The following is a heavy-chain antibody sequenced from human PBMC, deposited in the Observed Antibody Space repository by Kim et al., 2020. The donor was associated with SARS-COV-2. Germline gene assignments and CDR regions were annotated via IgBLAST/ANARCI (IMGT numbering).Heavy chain of an antibody. Sequence: GGSLRLSCAASGFTFSSYAMSWVRQAPGKGLEWVSAISGSGGSTYYADSVKGRFTISRDNSKNTLYLQMNSLRAEDTAVYYCAKDFGTMIVMNYGMDVWGQGTTVTVSS. D-gene: IGHD3-22*01. CDR1: GFTFSSYA. V-gene: IGHV3-23*01. CDR2: ISGSGGST. CDR3: AKDFGTMIVMNYGMDV. J-gene: IGHJ6*02.